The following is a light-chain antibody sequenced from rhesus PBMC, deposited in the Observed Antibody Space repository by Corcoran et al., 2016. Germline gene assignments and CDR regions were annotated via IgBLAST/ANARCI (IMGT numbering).Light chain of an antibody. V-gene: IGKV1-22*01. Sequence: DIQMTQSPSALSASVGDTVTITCRASQSISSWLAWYQQKPGKAPKFLIYKASTLQSGVPSRFSGSGSGTDFTLTISSRQSEDFATYYCQQYSSSPYSFGQGTKVEIK. J-gene: IGKJ2*01. CDR2: KAS. CDR3: QQYSSSPYS. CDR1: QSISSW.